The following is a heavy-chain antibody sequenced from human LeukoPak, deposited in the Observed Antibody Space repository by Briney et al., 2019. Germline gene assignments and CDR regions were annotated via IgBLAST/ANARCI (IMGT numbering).Heavy chain of an antibody. CDR2: ISSSGSTI. D-gene: IGHD4-17*01. V-gene: IGHV3-48*03. J-gene: IGHJ5*02. Sequence: TGGSLRLSCAASGFTFSSYEMNWVRQAPGKGLEWVSYISSSGSTIYYADSVKGRFTISRDNAKNSLYLQMNSLRAEDTAVYYCARVPLIGDYGAYNWFDPWGQGTLVTVSS. CDR1: GFTFSSYE. CDR3: ARVPLIGDYGAYNWFDP.